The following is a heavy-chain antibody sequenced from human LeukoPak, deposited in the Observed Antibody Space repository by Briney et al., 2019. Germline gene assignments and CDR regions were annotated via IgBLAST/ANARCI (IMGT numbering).Heavy chain of an antibody. V-gene: IGHV3-21*01. CDR1: GFTFSNYA. D-gene: IGHD4-17*01. CDR2: ISSSSSYI. CDR3: TYHYYGDYYYYYMDV. J-gene: IGHJ6*03. Sequence: GGSLRLSCAASGFTFSNYAMNWVRQAPGKGLEWVSSISSSSSYIYYADSVKGRFTISRDNAKSSLYLQMNSLRAEDTAVYYCTYHYYGDYYYYYMDVWGKGTTVTVSS.